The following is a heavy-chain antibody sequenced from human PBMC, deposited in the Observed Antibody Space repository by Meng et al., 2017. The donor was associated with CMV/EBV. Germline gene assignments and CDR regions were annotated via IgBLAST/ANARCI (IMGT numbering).Heavy chain of an antibody. CDR3: ASFTIFGVVKDCMDV. Sequence: GESLKIPRAASGFTFSSYSMNWVRQAPGKGLEWVSNISSSSSTIYYADSVKGRVTITRDNDKNSLYLQMNSLRAEDKAVYYCASFTIFGVVKDCMDVWGQGTTVTVSS. CDR2: ISSSSSTI. D-gene: IGHD3-3*01. V-gene: IGHV3-48*04. J-gene: IGHJ6*02. CDR1: GFTFSSYS.